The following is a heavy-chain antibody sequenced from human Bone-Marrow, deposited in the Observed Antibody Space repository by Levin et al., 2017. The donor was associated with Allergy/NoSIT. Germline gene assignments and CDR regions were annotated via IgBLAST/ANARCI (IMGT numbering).Heavy chain of an antibody. D-gene: IGHD3/OR15-3a*01. V-gene: IGHV3-7*01. Sequence: GESLKISCAASGFTFKNYWMNWVRQAPGKGLEWVAKIDQEGSEKYYVASVKGRFTISRDNAKNSLDLQMNSLRAGDTAVYYCARGGEYCEFRHPEDYWGQGTLVTVSS. CDR3: ARGGEYCEFRHPEDY. CDR1: GFTFKNYW. CDR2: IDQEGSEK. J-gene: IGHJ4*02.